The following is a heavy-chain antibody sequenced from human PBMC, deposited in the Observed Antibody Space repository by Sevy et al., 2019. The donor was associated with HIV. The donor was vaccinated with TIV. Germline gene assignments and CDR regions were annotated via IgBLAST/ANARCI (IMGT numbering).Heavy chain of an antibody. Sequence: GGSLRLSCIGSGFSFSYYGIHWVRQSPGKGLDWVALISHDGINEYYADSVKGRFTISSDNSKNTVYLEMNSLRNEDTAIYFCANAYSKSYSHSYHYALDVWGQGTTVTVSS. CDR1: GFSFSYYG. J-gene: IGHJ6*02. V-gene: IGHV3-30*18. CDR2: ISHDGINE. CDR3: ANAYSKSYSHSYHYALDV. D-gene: IGHD4-4*01.